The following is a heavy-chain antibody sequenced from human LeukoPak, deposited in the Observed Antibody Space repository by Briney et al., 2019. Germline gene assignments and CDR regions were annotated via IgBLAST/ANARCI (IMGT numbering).Heavy chain of an antibody. D-gene: IGHD5-18*01. CDR2: IKPSGGST. J-gene: IGHJ4*02. CDR3: ASSGYSYGRDDFDY. Sequence: ASVKVSCKAGGCTFTSYYMHWVRQAPGHGLEWMGIIKPSGGSTSYAQKFQGRVTMTRDTSTSTVYMELSSLRSEDTAVYYCASSGYSYGRDDFDYWGQGTLVTVSS. CDR1: GCTFTSYY. V-gene: IGHV1-46*01.